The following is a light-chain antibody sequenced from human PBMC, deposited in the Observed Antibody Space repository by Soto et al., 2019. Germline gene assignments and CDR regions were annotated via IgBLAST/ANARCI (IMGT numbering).Light chain of an antibody. CDR2: GAS. Sequence: EIVMTQSPATLSVSPGERATLSCRASQTFSTSYLAWYQQKPGQAPRLLIYGASTRATNIPARFSGSGSGTDFTLTISSLQSEDFALYYCQHYNNWPTFGQGTKVDIK. V-gene: IGKV3-15*01. CDR1: QTFSTSY. J-gene: IGKJ1*01. CDR3: QHYNNWPT.